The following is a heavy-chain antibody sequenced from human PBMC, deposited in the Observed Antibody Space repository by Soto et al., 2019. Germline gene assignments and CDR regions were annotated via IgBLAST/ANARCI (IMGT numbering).Heavy chain of an antibody. J-gene: IGHJ4*02. CDR3: ARNVGQAYNSDY. Sequence: GSLRLSCAASGFSFSSYWMYWVRQAPGKGLEWVSRIDRDGSRTNYADSVKGRFTISRDNAQNTLYLQMNSLRAEVTAVYYCARNVGQAYNSDYWGQGTLVTVSS. D-gene: IGHD1-26*01. CDR2: IDRDGSRT. CDR1: GFSFSSYW. V-gene: IGHV3-74*01.